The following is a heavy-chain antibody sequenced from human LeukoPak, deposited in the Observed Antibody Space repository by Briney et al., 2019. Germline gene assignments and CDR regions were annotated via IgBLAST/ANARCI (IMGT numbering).Heavy chain of an antibody. Sequence: PSETLSLTCAVSGYPISSGYYWGWIRQPPGKGLEWIGSIYHSGSTYYNPSLKSRVTISVDTSKNQFSLKLSSVTAADTAVYYCARHDNRCSSTSCSPNFDYWGQGTLVTVSS. D-gene: IGHD2-2*01. V-gene: IGHV4-38-2*01. CDR1: GYPISSGYY. CDR3: ARHDNRCSSTSCSPNFDY. J-gene: IGHJ4*02. CDR2: IYHSGST.